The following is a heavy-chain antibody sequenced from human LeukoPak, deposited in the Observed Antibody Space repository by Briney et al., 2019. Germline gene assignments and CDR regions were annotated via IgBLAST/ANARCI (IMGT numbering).Heavy chain of an antibody. Sequence: VGSLRLSCAPSGFTFSIYAMSWVRQAPGKGLQWVSCITSSGDGTYYADSVKGRFTISRDNSENTLYLQMNSLRVEDTAVYFCAKDRPNYYGSNGHYYRRDGDYWGQGTLVTVSS. V-gene: IGHV3-23*01. CDR1: GFTFSIYA. J-gene: IGHJ4*02. CDR3: AKDRPNYYGSNGHYYRRDGDY. CDR2: ITSSGDGT. D-gene: IGHD3-22*01.